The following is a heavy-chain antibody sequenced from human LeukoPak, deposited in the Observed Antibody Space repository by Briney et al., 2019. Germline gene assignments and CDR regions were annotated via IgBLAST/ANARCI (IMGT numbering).Heavy chain of an antibody. Sequence: PSQTLSLTCTVSGGSISSGGYYWSWIRQHPGKGLEWIGYIYYSGSTYYNPSLKSRVTISVDTSKNQFSLKLSSVTAADTAVYYCARTGRYCSSTSCYMAAFDYWGQGTLVTVSS. CDR1: GGSISSGGYY. CDR3: ARTGRYCSSTSCYMAAFDY. D-gene: IGHD2-2*02. J-gene: IGHJ4*02. V-gene: IGHV4-31*03. CDR2: IYYSGST.